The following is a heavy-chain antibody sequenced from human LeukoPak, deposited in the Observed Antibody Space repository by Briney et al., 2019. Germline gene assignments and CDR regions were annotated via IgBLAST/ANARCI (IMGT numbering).Heavy chain of an antibody. Sequence: GGSLGLSCAASGFTFSSYAMSWVRQAPGKGLEWVSAISGSGGSTYYADSVKGRFTISRDNSKNTLYLQMNSLRAEDTAVYYCAKGSTRVISAKLYYYYYGMDVWGQGTTVTVSS. D-gene: IGHD1-1*01. V-gene: IGHV3-23*01. J-gene: IGHJ6*02. CDR2: ISGSGGST. CDR1: GFTFSSYA. CDR3: AKGSTRVISAKLYYYYYGMDV.